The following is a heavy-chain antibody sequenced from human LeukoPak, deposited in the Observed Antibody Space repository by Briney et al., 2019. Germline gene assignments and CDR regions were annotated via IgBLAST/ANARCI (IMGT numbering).Heavy chain of an antibody. V-gene: IGHV4-59*01. D-gene: IGHD3-10*01. CDR1: GGSISSYY. Sequence: SETLSLTCTVSGGSISSYYWSWIRQPPGKGLEWIGYIYYSGSTNYNPSLKSRVTISVDTSKNQFSLKLSSVTAADTAVYYCARFYGSGSSTLNWFDPWGQGTLVTVSS. CDR3: ARFYGSGSSTLNWFDP. CDR2: IYYSGST. J-gene: IGHJ5*02.